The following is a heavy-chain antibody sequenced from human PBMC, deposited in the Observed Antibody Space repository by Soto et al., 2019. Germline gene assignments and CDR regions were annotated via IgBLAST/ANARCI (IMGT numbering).Heavy chain of an antibody. CDR3: AKMSGFGEFNSLDY. D-gene: IGHD3-10*01. CDR2: MSGSGSST. Sequence: EVQVLESGGGWVQPGGSLRLSCAASGFTFSNYAMSWVRQAPGKGPEWVSSMSGSGSSTHYADSVKGRFTISRDNSKSTLSLQGNSVRDEDTAVYYGAKMSGFGEFNSLDYWGQGNLVTVSS. CDR1: GFTFSNYA. J-gene: IGHJ4*02. V-gene: IGHV3-23*01.